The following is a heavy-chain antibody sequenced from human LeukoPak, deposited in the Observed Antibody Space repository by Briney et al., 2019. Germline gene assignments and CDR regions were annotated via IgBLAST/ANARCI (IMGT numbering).Heavy chain of an antibody. CDR2: IYHSGST. Sequence: SETLSLTCAVYGGSFSGYYWSWIRQPPGKGLEWIGSIYHSGSTYYNPSLKSRVTISVDTSKNQFSLKLSSVTAADTAVYYCARDHDDFWSGYYFDYWGQGTLVTVSS. D-gene: IGHD3-3*01. CDR1: GGSFSGYY. V-gene: IGHV4-34*01. J-gene: IGHJ4*02. CDR3: ARDHDDFWSGYYFDY.